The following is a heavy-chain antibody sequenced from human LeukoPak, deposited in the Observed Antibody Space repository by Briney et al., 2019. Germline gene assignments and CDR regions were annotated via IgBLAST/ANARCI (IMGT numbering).Heavy chain of an antibody. CDR2: IIPIFGTT. Sequence: ASVKVSCKASGGGFSYYALTWVRQAPGQGFEWMGGIIPIFGTTNYAQKFQGRVTFTADESTATAYMELSSLRFEDTAVYYCGRGPLKQQLVKPDPDYYYYMDVWGNGTTVTVSS. J-gene: IGHJ6*03. D-gene: IGHD6-13*01. CDR1: GGGFSYYA. V-gene: IGHV1-69*13. CDR3: GRGPLKQQLVKPDPDYYYYMDV.